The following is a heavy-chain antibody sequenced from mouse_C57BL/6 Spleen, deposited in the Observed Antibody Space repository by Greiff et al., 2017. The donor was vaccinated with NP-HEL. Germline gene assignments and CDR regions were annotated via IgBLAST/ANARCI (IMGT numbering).Heavy chain of an antibody. J-gene: IGHJ2*01. V-gene: IGHV1-81*01. CDR3: AKSTVGNYFDY. Sequence: QVHVKQSGAELARPGASVKLSCKASGYTFTSYGISWVKQRTGQGLEWIGEIYPRSGNTYYNEKFKGKATLTADKSSSTAYMELRSLTSEDSAVYFCAKSTVGNYFDYWGQGTTLTVSS. D-gene: IGHD1-1*01. CDR1: GYTFTSYG. CDR2: IYPRSGNT.